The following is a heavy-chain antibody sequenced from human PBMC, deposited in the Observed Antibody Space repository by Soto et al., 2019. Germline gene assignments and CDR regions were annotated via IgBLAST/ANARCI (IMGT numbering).Heavy chain of an antibody. CDR2: TYYRSKWYN. V-gene: IGHV6-1*01. J-gene: IGHJ6*02. Sequence: PSQTLSLTCAISGDSVSSNSAAWNWIRQSPSRSLEWLGRTYYRSKWYNDYAVSVKSRITINPDTSKNQFSLQLNSVTPEDTAVYYCARDRRYSSSWVDLNYYYYGMDVWGQGTTVTVSS. D-gene: IGHD6-13*01. CDR1: GDSVSSNSAA. CDR3: ARDRRYSSSWVDLNYYYYGMDV.